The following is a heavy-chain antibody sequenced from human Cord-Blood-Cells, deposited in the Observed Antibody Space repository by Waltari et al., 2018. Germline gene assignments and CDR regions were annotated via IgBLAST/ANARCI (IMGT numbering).Heavy chain of an antibody. CDR3: ARDRYSYGYFDY. J-gene: IGHJ4*02. CDR2: INAGNGNT. Sequence: QVQLVQSGAEVKKPGASVKVSCKASGYPFTSYAMHWVRQAHGQRLEWMGWINAGNGNTKYSQKFQGRVTITRDTSASTAYMELSSLRSEDTAVYYCARDRYSYGYFDYWGQGTLVTVSS. D-gene: IGHD5-18*01. V-gene: IGHV1-3*01. CDR1: GYPFTSYA.